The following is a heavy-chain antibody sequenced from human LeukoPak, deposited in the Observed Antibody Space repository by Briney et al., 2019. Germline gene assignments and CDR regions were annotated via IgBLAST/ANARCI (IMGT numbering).Heavy chain of an antibody. Sequence: ASETLSLTCTVSGGSISSSSYYWGWIRQPPGKGLEWIGSIYYSGSTYYNPSLKSRVTISVDTSKNQFSLKLSSVTAADTAVYYCARSMYYDFFLIGDNWFDPWGQGTLVTVSS. D-gene: IGHD3-3*01. CDR1: GGSISSSSYY. CDR2: IYYSGST. V-gene: IGHV4-39*07. CDR3: ARSMYYDFFLIGDNWFDP. J-gene: IGHJ5*02.